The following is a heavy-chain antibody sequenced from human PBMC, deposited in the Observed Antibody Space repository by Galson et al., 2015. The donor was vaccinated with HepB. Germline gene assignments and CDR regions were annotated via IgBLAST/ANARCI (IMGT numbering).Heavy chain of an antibody. CDR2: ISRSSSRI. V-gene: IGHV3-48*02. Sequence: SLRLSCAASGFTFSSYAMIWVRQAPGKGLEWISYISRSSSRIEYADSVKGRFTVSRDNAKNSLYLQMNSLRDEDTAVYYCARCRSLGDIQVFENWGQGTLVTVSS. D-gene: IGHD3-10*01. J-gene: IGHJ4*02. CDR3: ARCRSLGDIQVFEN. CDR1: GFTFSSYA.